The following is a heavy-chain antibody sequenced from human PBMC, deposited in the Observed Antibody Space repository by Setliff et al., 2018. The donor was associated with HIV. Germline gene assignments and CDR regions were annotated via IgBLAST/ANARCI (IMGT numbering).Heavy chain of an antibody. D-gene: IGHD4-17*01. J-gene: IGHJ4*02. CDR2: INAGNGNT. CDR3: ARRVPPIPSGDLDY. Sequence: GASVKVSCKASGYTFTNYAMHWVRQAPGQRLEWMGWINAGNGNTKYAQKFQGRVTMTRDTSISTAYMDLSRLRSDDTAVYYCARRVPPIPSGDLDYWGQGTLVTVSS. CDR1: GYTFTNYA. V-gene: IGHV1-3*01.